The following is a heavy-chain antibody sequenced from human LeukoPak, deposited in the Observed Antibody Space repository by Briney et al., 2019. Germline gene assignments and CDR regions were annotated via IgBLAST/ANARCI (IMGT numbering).Heavy chain of an antibody. CDR1: GFTFSSYW. CDR3: RVFAETADY. V-gene: IGHV3-7*01. CDR2: IKQDGSEK. D-gene: IGHD1-1*01. J-gene: IGHJ4*02. Sequence: GGSLRLSCAASGFTFSSYWMNWVRQAPGKGLEWVANIKQDGSEKNYVDSVKGRFTISRDNAKNSLYLQMNSLRAEDTAVYYCRVFAETADYWGPGTLVTVSS.